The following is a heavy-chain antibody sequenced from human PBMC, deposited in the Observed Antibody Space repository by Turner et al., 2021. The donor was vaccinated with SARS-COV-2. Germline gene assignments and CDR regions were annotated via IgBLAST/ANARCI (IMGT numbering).Heavy chain of an antibody. CDR3: ARDQLGVEATWFDP. CDR1: GFTFSSYG. J-gene: IGHJ5*02. Sequence: VQLVESGGGVGQPGGSLRPSCAASGFTFSSYGMHWVRQAPGKGLEWVAVIWYDGSNKDYTDSVKGRFTISRDNSKNTLYLQMNSLRAEDTAVYYCARDQLGVEATWFDPWGQGTLVTVSS. CDR2: IWYDGSNK. V-gene: IGHV3-33*01. D-gene: IGHD2-8*01.